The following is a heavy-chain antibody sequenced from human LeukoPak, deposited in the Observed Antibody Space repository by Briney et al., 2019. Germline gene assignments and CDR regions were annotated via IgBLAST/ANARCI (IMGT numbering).Heavy chain of an antibody. CDR3: ARSTSGLYFWADT. CDR2: IYYSGST. J-gene: IGHJ4*02. V-gene: IGHV4-39*01. Sequence: SETLSLTCTVSGGSISSSSYYWGWIRQPPGKGLEWIGSIYYSGSTYYNPSLKSRVTISVDTSKNQFSLKLSSVAAADTAVYYCARSTSGLYFWADTWSQGTLVTVSS. CDR1: GGSISSSSYY. D-gene: IGHD1-26*01.